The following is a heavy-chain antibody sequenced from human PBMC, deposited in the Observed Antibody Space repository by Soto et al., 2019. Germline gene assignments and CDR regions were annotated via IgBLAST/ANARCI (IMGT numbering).Heavy chain of an antibody. CDR2: TYYRSKWYN. J-gene: IGHJ6*02. V-gene: IGHV6-1*01. CDR1: GDSVSSNSAA. CDR3: ARGGAAGTRYYYGMDV. D-gene: IGHD6-13*01. Sequence: TLSLTCAISGDSVSSNSAAWNWTRQSPSRGLEWLGRTYYRSKWYNDYAVSVKSRITINPDTSKNQFSLQLNSVTPEDTAVYYCARGGAAGTRYYYGMDVWGQGTTVTVSS.